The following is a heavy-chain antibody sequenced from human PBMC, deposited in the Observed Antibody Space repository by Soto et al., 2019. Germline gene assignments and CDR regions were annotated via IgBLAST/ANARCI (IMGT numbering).Heavy chain of an antibody. Sequence: EVQLVESGGGLVQPGGSLRLSCAASGFTFSSYWMSWVRQAPVQGLEWVANIKQDGSEKYYVDSVKGRFTISRDNAKNSLYLQMNSLRAEDTAVYYCARDSGSYYIPNSFDYWGQGTLVTVSS. J-gene: IGHJ4*02. CDR2: IKQDGSEK. V-gene: IGHV3-7*05. D-gene: IGHD1-26*01. CDR3: ARDSGSYYIPNSFDY. CDR1: GFTFSSYW.